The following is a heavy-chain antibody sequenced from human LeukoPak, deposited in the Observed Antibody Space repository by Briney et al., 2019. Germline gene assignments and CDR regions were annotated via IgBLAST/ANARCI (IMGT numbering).Heavy chain of an antibody. D-gene: IGHD6-13*01. J-gene: IGHJ4*02. CDR1: GGSISSSSYY. CDR3: ARRFSAAAGIGY. Sequence: SETLSLTCTVPGGSISSSSYYWGWIRQPPGNGLEWIGSIYYSGSTYYNPSLKSRVTISVDTSKNQFSLKLSSVTSADTAVYYCARRFSAAAGIGYWGQGTLVTVSS. V-gene: IGHV4-39*01. CDR2: IYYSGST.